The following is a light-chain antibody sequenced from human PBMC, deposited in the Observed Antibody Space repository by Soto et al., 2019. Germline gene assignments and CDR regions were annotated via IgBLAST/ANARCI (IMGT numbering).Light chain of an antibody. CDR3: SSYTTNNAHV. Sequence: QSVLTQPASVSASPGQSISISCTGTSNDVGAFDYVSWYQQHPGKAPKLIIFEVFNRPSGVSTRFSGSKSGSTASLTISGLQAEDEADYFCSSYTTNNAHVFGGGTKLTV. CDR2: EVF. CDR1: SNDVGAFDY. J-gene: IGLJ2*01. V-gene: IGLV2-14*01.